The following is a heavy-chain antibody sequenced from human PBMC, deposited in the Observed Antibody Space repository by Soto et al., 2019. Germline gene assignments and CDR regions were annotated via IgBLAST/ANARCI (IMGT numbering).Heavy chain of an antibody. D-gene: IGHD2-21*02. CDR3: ARPIVVVTAPIDY. Sequence: QVQLVESGGGVVQPGRSLRLSCAASGFTFSSYAMRWVRQAPGKGLVRVAVISYDGSNKYYADSVKGRFTSSRDNSKNTLYLQMNSLRAEDTAVYYCARPIVVVTAPIDYWGQGTLVTVSS. J-gene: IGHJ4*02. CDR1: GFTFSSYA. CDR2: ISYDGSNK. V-gene: IGHV3-30-3*01.